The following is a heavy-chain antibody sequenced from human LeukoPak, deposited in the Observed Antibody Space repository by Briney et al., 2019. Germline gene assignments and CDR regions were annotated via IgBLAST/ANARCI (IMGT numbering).Heavy chain of an antibody. J-gene: IGHJ4*02. Sequence: GGSLRLSCAGSGFIFNNYAMHWVRQPPGKGLEWVSGISWNSGSIDYADSVKGRFTISRDNAKNSLYLQMNSLRVEDTSFYYCAKDNRRHYTSGPNPDSLHWGQGALVTVSS. V-gene: IGHV3-9*01. CDR2: ISWNSGSI. CDR1: GFIFNNYA. D-gene: IGHD6-19*01. CDR3: AKDNRRHYTSGPNPDSLH.